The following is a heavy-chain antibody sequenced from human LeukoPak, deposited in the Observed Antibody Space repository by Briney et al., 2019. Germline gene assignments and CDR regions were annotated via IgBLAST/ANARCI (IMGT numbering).Heavy chain of an antibody. CDR3: ARGVYCSGGSCFLPLDY. CDR2: IDHSGST. CDR1: GGSFSGYY. J-gene: IGHJ4*02. D-gene: IGHD2-15*01. Sequence: SETLSLTCAVYGGSFSGYYWSWIRQPPGKGLEWIGEIDHSGSTNYNPSLKSRVTISVDTSKNQFSLKLSSVTAADTAVYYCARGVYCSGGSCFLPLDYWGQGTLVTVSS. V-gene: IGHV4-34*01.